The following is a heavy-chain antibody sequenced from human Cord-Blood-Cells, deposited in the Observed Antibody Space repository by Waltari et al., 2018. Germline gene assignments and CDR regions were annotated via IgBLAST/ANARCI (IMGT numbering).Heavy chain of an antibody. CDR1: GFTVRMHY. CDR2: IYSGGST. J-gene: IGHJ3*02. Sequence: EVQLVESGGGFIQPGGALRLSGAAFGFTVRMHYMSWVRQAPGKGLEWVSVIYSGGSTYYADSVKGRFTISRDNSKNTLYLQMNSLRAEDTAVYYCARDSTFDIWGQGTMVTVSS. V-gene: IGHV3-53*01. CDR3: ARDSTFDI.